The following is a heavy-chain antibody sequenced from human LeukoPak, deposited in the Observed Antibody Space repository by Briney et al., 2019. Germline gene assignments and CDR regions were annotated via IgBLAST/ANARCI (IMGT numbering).Heavy chain of an antibody. J-gene: IGHJ5*02. Sequence: ASVKVSCKASGYTFTGYYIHWVRQAPGQGLEWMGWINPNTGGTNYAQKFQGRVTMTRDTSISTAYMELSRLRSDGTAVYYCARPIVRENNWFDPWGQGTLVTVSS. CDR1: GYTFTGYY. V-gene: IGHV1-2*02. CDR2: INPNTGGT. CDR3: ARPIVRENNWFDP. D-gene: IGHD3-10*01.